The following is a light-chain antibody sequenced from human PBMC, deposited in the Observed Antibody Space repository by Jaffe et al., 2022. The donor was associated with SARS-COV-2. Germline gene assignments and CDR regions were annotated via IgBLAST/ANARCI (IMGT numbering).Light chain of an antibody. CDR3: SSYAGGGKFV. V-gene: IGLV2-8*01. Sequence: QSALTQPPSASGSPGQSVTISCTGSSSDVGGYKYVSWYQHHPDKAPKVIIYEVNQRPSGVPDRFSGSKSANTASLTVSGLQAEDEADYFCSSYAGGGKFVFGTGTKVTVL. CDR1: SSDVGGYKY. CDR2: EVN. J-gene: IGLJ1*01.